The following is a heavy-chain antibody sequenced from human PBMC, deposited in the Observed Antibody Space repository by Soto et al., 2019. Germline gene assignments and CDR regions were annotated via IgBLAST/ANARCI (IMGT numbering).Heavy chain of an antibody. CDR1: GFSLSTTGVG. D-gene: IGHD6-13*01. J-gene: IGHJ4*02. Sequence: QITLKESGPTLVKPTQTLTLTCTFSGFSLSTTGVGVGWIRQPPGKALEWLALIYWDDDKRYSPSLKSRLTVTKDTSKNQVVLTLTNMDPVDTATSYCAHRRGEAAAGMNTFDYWGQGTLVTVSS. V-gene: IGHV2-5*02. CDR2: IYWDDDK. CDR3: AHRRGEAAAGMNTFDY.